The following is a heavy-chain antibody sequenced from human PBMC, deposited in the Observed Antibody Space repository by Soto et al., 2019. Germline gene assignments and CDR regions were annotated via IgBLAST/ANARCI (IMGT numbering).Heavy chain of an antibody. J-gene: IGHJ5*02. CDR2: IIPIFGTA. D-gene: IGHD6-13*01. CDR3: ARSQNIAAAGHASGWFDP. CDR1: GGTFSSYA. V-gene: IGHV1-69*01. Sequence: QVQLVQSGAEVKKPGSSVKVSCKASGGTFSSYAISWVLQAPGQGLEWMGGIIPIFGTANYAQKFQGRVTITADESTSTAYMELSSLRSEDTAVYYCARSQNIAAAGHASGWFDPWGQGTLVTVSS.